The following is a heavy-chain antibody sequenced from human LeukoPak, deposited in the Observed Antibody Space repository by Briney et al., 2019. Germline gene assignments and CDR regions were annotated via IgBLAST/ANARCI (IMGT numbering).Heavy chain of an antibody. D-gene: IGHD3-10*01. V-gene: IGHV3-30*18. J-gene: IGHJ6*02. CDR3: AKDSRFGSDFYYYYGMDV. Sequence: PGGSLRLSCAASGFTFSSYGMHWVRQAPGKGLEWVAVISYDGSNKYYVDSVKGRFTISRDNSKNTLYLQMNSLRAEDTAVYYCAKDSRFGSDFYYYYGMDVWGQGTTVTVSS. CDR2: ISYDGSNK. CDR1: GFTFSSYG.